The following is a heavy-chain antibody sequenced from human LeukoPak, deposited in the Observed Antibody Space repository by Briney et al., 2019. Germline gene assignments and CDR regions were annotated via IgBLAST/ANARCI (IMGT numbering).Heavy chain of an antibody. J-gene: IGHJ4*02. Sequence: GGSLRLSCTVSGFTFSSSWMTWLRQAPGKGPEWVANINQDGSDRQYVDSVKGRFTISRDNAKNSLDLQMSRLRADDTAVYFCATHDNWAWDHWGQGSLVTVSS. V-gene: IGHV3-7*01. D-gene: IGHD1-1*01. CDR1: GFTFSSSW. CDR3: ATHDNWAWDH. CDR2: INQDGSDR.